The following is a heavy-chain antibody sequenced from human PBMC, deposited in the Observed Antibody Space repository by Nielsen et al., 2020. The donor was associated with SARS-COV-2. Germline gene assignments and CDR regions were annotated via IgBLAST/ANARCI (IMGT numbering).Heavy chain of an antibody. J-gene: IGHJ5*02. D-gene: IGHD1-26*01. Sequence: GESLKISCAASGFTFSGYSMNWVRQAPGKGLEWVSSISSSSSYTYYADSVKGRFTISRDNAKNSLYLQMNSLRAEDTAAYYCARNSYSGSYYNWFDPWGQGTLVTVSS. CDR3: ARNSYSGSYYNWFDP. V-gene: IGHV3-21*01. CDR2: ISSSSSYT. CDR1: GFTFSGYS.